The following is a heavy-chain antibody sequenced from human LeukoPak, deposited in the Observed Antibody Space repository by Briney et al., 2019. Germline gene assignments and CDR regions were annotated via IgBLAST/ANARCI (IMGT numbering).Heavy chain of an antibody. CDR1: GYTFSGCA. D-gene: IGHD3-10*01. CDR3: ARDRGPRTGFMVREAYDY. J-gene: IGHJ4*02. CDR2: INRGGNT. V-gene: IGHV3-21*06. Sequence: GGFLRLSCAASGYTFSGCAENWVRKAPGKGLEWVSSINRGGNTFYADSVKGRFAISRDNAKNSLYLQMNGLRAEDTAVYYCARDRGPRTGFMVREAYDYWGQGTLVTVSS.